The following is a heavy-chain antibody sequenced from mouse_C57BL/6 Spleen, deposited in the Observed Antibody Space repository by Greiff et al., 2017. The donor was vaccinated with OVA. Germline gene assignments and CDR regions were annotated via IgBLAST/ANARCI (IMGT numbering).Heavy chain of an antibody. J-gene: IGHJ3*01. CDR1: GYTFTSYW. CDR2: IHPNSGST. D-gene: IGHD1-1*01. CDR3: ARSEEEYGSCGFAY. Sequence: QVQLQQPGAELVKPGASVKLSCKASGYTFTSYWMHWVKQRPGQGLEWIGMIHPNSGSTNYNEKFKSKATLTVDKSSSTAYMQLSSLTSEDSAVYYCARSEEEYGSCGFAYWGQGTLVTVSA. V-gene: IGHV1-64*01.